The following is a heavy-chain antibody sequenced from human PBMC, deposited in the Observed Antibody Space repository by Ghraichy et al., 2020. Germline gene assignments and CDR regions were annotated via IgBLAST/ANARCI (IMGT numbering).Heavy chain of an antibody. Sequence: ASVKVSCKASGYIFTAYYMHWVRQAPGQGLEWMGLINPNSGGTNYAQKFQGRVTMTRDTSISTAYMELSRLRSDDTAMYYCARDRSGSYEYWGQGSLVTVSS. CDR1: GYIFTAYY. V-gene: IGHV1-2*02. CDR2: INPNSGGT. D-gene: IGHD1-26*01. CDR3: ARDRSGSYEY. J-gene: IGHJ4*02.